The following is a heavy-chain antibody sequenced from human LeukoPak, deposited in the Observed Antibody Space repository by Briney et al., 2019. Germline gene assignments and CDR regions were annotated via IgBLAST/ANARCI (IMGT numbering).Heavy chain of an antibody. D-gene: IGHD5-12*01. CDR1: GYTFTGYY. V-gene: IGHV1-2*04. CDR2: INPNSGGT. Sequence: ASVKVSCKASGYTFTGYYMHWVRQAPGQGLEWMGWINPNSGGTNYAQKFQGWVTMTRDTSISTAYMELSRLRSDDTAVYYCARGTYSGYPSAFDAFDIWGQGTMVTVSS. CDR3: ARGTYSGYPSAFDAFDI. J-gene: IGHJ3*02.